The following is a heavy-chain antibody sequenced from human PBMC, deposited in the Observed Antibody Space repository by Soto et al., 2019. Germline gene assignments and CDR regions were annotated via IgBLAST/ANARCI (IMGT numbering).Heavy chain of an antibody. CDR2: VSPNGQGI. CDR1: GFGVTSKA. J-gene: IGHJ4*02. Sequence: GGSLRLSCGVSGFGVTSKAVSWVRQAPGKGLEWVSAVSPNGQGIWYADSVKGRFTISRDISRNTVFLQTDSLRAEDTALYYCAKDPPHPRDYFHYWGQGTLVTVSS. V-gene: IGHV3-23*01. CDR3: AKDPPHPRDYFHY.